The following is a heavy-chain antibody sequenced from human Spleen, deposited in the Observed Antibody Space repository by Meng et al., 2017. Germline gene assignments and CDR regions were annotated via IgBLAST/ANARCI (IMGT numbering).Heavy chain of an antibody. D-gene: IGHD6-19*01. CDR1: GGSISTSGYY. V-gene: IGHV4-39*01. CDR3: VRSSGWVKTGFDP. CDR2: IGHSGFT. Sequence: QLQLQESGPGLVKPSEALSLTCSCSGGSISTSGYYWGWIRQPPGKGLEWIGSIGHSGFTYYTPSLKSRVTVSIDTSRNQFSLWLTSVTAADTAVYYCVRSSGWVKTGFDPWGQGTLVTVSS. J-gene: IGHJ5*02.